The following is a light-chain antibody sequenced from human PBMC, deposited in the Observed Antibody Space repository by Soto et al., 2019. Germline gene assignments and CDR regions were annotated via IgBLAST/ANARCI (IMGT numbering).Light chain of an antibody. CDR2: EVS. Sequence: QSALTQPASVSGSPGQSITISCTGTSSDVGGYNYVSWYQQHPGKAPKLMIYEVSNRPSGVSNRFSGPKSGNTASLTISGLQTEDEADYYCSSYTSGSTPYVFGKGTKLTVL. CDR3: SSYTSGSTPYV. V-gene: IGLV2-14*01. J-gene: IGLJ1*01. CDR1: SSDVGGYNY.